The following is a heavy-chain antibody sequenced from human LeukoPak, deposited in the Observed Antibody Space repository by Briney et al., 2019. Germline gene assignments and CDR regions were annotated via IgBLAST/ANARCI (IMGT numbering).Heavy chain of an antibody. V-gene: IGHV1-2*02. CDR3: ARGNFDHLYYYYYYMDV. J-gene: IGHJ6*03. D-gene: IGHD3-9*01. Sequence: GASVKVSCKASGYTFTGYYMHWVRQAPGQGLEGMGWINPNSGGTNYAQKLQGRVTITRNTSISTAYMELSSLRSEDTAVYYCARGNFDHLYYYYYYMDVWGKGTTVTVSS. CDR1: GYTFTGYY. CDR2: INPNSGGT.